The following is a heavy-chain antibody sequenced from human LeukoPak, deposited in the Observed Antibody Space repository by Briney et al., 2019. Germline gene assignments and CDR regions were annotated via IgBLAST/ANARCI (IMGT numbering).Heavy chain of an antibody. V-gene: IGHV4-59*01. CDR1: GGSISSYY. J-gene: IGHJ3*02. CDR3: ARGARALYGSGSYYISDAFDI. Sequence: SETLSLTCTVSGGSISSYYWSWIRQPPGKGLEWIGYIYYSGSTNYNPSLKSRVTISVDTSKNQFSLKLSSVTAADTAVYYCARGARALYGSGSYYISDAFDIWGQGTMVTVSS. D-gene: IGHD3-10*01. CDR2: IYYSGST.